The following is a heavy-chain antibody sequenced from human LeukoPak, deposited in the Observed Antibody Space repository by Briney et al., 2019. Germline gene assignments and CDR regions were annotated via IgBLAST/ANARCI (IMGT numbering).Heavy chain of an antibody. J-gene: IGHJ3*01. CDR2: ISADNGET. D-gene: IGHD3-10*01. Sequence: GASVKVSCKASGYTFSNYGISWVRQTPGQGLEWMGWISADNGETNYAQNVKGRATMTTDTSTSTVYMELRSLRSDDTAVYYCARDYYRNYQDTFDFRGRGRMVSVSS. CDR3: ARDYYRNYQDTFDF. CDR1: GYTFSNYG. V-gene: IGHV1-18*01.